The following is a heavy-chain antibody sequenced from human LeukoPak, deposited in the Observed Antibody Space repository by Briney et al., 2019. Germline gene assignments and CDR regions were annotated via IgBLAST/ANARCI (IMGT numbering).Heavy chain of an antibody. CDR1: GVIFSNYD. CDR2: IPYDGIDK. D-gene: IGHD3-16*01. V-gene: IGHV3-30*02. J-gene: IGHJ3*01. CDR3: ALSRNVGLFVV. Sequence: GGSLRLSCAVSGVIFSNYDIQWIRQVPGKGLTWLSLIPYDGIDKYYADSVEGRFTACRDKAKKTVYLQMNSLRTEDTPLYYCALSRNVGLFVVCGHGTMVSVPS.